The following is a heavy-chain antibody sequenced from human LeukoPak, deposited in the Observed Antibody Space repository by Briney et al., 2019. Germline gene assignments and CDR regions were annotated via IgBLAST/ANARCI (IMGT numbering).Heavy chain of an antibody. CDR2: IYYTGRA. D-gene: IGHD3-3*01. J-gene: IGHJ4*02. CDR3: ARGDFWSGAPTD. V-gene: IGHV4-61*01. CDR1: RYSISSGYY. Sequence: ASETLSLTCAVSRYSISSGYYWGWIRQPPGTGLEWIGYIYYTGRADYNPSLKSRVSMSVDTSKNQFSLRVNSMTAADTAVYYCARGDFWSGAPTDWGQGTLVTVSS.